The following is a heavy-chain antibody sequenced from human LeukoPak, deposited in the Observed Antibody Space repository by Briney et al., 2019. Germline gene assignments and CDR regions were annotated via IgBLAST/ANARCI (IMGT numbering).Heavy chain of an antibody. Sequence: ASVKVSCKSSGYSFTSHYIHWVRQAPGQGLEWMGRINPNGGTTTSTQKFQGRVTITRDTSTSTVYMGLRSLRSEDTAVYYCARGGFGLGVGATRGLNWFDPWGQGTLVTVSS. CDR3: ARGGFGLGVGATRGLNWFDP. V-gene: IGHV1-46*01. J-gene: IGHJ5*02. CDR1: GYSFTSHY. CDR2: INPNGGTT. D-gene: IGHD1-26*01.